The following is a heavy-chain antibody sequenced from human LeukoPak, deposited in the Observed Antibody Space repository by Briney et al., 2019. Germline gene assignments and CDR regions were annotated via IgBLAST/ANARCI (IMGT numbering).Heavy chain of an antibody. CDR3: AKGYRGSSSGEWFDP. Sequence: PGGSLRLSCAVSGFTFTNYPMSWVRQAPGKGLEWVSVISGRGDSTYYADSVKGRFTISRDNSKNTLYLQMNSLRAEDTAVYYCAKGYRGSSSGEWFDPWGQGTLVTVSS. CDR2: ISGRGDST. D-gene: IGHD1-26*01. J-gene: IGHJ5*02. CDR1: GFTFTNYP. V-gene: IGHV3-23*01.